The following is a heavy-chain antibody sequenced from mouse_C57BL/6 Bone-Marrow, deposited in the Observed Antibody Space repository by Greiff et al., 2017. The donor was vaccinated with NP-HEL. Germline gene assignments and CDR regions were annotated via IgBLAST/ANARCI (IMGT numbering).Heavy chain of an antibody. CDR3: ARVAGTHWYFDV. Sequence: DVQLQESGPGLVKPSQSLSLTCSVTGYSITSGYYWNWIRQFPGNKLEWMGYISYDGSNNYNPSLKNRISITRDTSKNQFFLKLNSVTTEDTATYYCARVAGTHWYFDVWGTGTTVTVSS. CDR1: GYSITSGYY. V-gene: IGHV3-6*01. J-gene: IGHJ1*03. D-gene: IGHD4-1*01. CDR2: ISYDGSN.